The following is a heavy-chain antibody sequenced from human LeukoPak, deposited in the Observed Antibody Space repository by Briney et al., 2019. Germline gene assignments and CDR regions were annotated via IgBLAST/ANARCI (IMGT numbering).Heavy chain of an antibody. D-gene: IGHD1-26*01. V-gene: IGHV4-34*01. CDR3: ASPNGTVGAYSAFDI. J-gene: IGHJ3*02. Sequence: PSETLSLTCAVYGGSFSGYYWSWIRQPPGKVLEWIGEINHSGSTNYNPSLKSRVTISVDTSKNQFSLKLSSVTAADTAVYFCASPNGTVGAYSAFDIWGQGTMVTVSS. CDR1: GGSFSGYY. CDR2: INHSGST.